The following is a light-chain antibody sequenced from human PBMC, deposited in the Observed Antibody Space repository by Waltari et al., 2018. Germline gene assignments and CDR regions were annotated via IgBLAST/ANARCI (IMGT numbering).Light chain of an antibody. CDR1: TLGNTY. Sequence: SYELTQPPSVSVSPGQTASIVCSGATLGNTYVSWYQQKSGQSPVLVIYQSIRRPSGIPERFSGSSSGNTATLTITGTQAMDEADYYCQAWDTRTVVFGGGTELTVL. CDR2: QSI. V-gene: IGLV3-1*01. J-gene: IGLJ2*01. CDR3: QAWDTRTVV.